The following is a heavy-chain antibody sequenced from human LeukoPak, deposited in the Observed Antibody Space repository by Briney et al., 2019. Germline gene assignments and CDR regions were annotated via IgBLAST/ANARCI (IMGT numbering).Heavy chain of an antibody. J-gene: IGHJ4*02. D-gene: IGHD5-24*01. CDR3: ARADQWDGYKYYFDY. CDR1: GYTFTIYG. CDR2: ISAYNGNT. Sequence: ASVKVSCKASGYTFTIYGISWVRQAPGQGVEGRGWISAYNGNTNYAQTLQGRLTMPTDTSTSTAYMELRSLRSDDTAVYYCARADQWDGYKYYFDYWGQGTLVTVSS. V-gene: IGHV1-18*01.